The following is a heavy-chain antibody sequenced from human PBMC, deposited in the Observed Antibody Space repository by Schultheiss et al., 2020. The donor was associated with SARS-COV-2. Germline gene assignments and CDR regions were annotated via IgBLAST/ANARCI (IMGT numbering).Heavy chain of an antibody. CDR1: GFTFSSYA. Sequence: GGSLRLSCAASGFTFSSYAMHWVRQAPGKGLEYVSAISSNGGSTYYADSVKGRFTISRDNAKNSLYLQMNSLRAEDTAVYYCAREQHGEYYYYGMDVWGQGTTVTVSS. V-gene: IGHV3-64*04. J-gene: IGHJ6*02. D-gene: IGHD3-10*01. CDR3: AREQHGEYYYYGMDV. CDR2: ISSNGGST.